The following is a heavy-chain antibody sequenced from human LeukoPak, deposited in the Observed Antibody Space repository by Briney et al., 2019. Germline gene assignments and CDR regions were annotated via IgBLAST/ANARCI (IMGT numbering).Heavy chain of an antibody. Sequence: GGSLRLSCAASGFAFSSYSMNWVRQAPGKGLEWVSAISGSGGSTYYADSVKGRFTISRDNSKNTLYLQMNSLRAEDTAVYYCARDPYDSRSGSYGAFDIWGQGTMVTVSS. CDR2: ISGSGGST. CDR3: ARDPYDSRSGSYGAFDI. V-gene: IGHV3-23*01. J-gene: IGHJ3*02. CDR1: GFAFSSYS. D-gene: IGHD3-22*01.